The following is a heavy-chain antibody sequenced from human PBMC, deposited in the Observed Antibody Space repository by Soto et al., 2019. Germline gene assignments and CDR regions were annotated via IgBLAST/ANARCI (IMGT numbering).Heavy chain of an antibody. D-gene: IGHD2-8*02. V-gene: IGHV1-18*01. J-gene: IGHJ5*02. CDR1: GYTFTSYG. CDR2: ISAYNGNT. CDR3: ARQLLVGSWFDP. Sequence: ASVKVSCKASGYTFTSYGMSWVRQAPGQGLEWMGWISAYNGNTNYAQKLQGRVTMTTDTSTSTAYMELRSLRSDDTAVYYCARQLLVGSWFDPWGQGTLVTVSS.